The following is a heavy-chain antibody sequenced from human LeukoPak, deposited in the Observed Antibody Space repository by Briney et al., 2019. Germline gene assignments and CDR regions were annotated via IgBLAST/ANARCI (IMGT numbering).Heavy chain of an antibody. CDR1: GFTFSSYG. D-gene: IGHD2-2*01. V-gene: IGHV3-30*18. CDR2: ISYDGSNK. Sequence: GGSLRLSCAASGFTFSSYGMHWVRQAPGKGLEWVAVISYDGSNKYYADSVKGRFTISRDNSKNTLYLQMNSLRAEDTAVYYCAKEDCSSTSCRSLGYWGQGTLVTVSS. CDR3: AKEDCSSTSCRSLGY. J-gene: IGHJ4*02.